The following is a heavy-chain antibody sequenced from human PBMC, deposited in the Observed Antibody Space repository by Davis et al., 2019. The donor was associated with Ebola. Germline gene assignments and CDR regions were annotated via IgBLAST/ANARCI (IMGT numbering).Heavy chain of an antibody. CDR3: AKESRGPGQYYGMDV. CDR1: GVSIRSYR. V-gene: IGHV4-59*12. J-gene: IGHJ6*04. CDR2: ISHGGIT. Sequence: SGTLSLTCSVSGVSIRSYRWNWIRQTPGKGLEWIGEISHGGITNYNPSLKSRVTISVDKSKSQISLHLNSVTAADTAEYYCAKESRGPGQYYGMDVWGKGTTVIVSS.